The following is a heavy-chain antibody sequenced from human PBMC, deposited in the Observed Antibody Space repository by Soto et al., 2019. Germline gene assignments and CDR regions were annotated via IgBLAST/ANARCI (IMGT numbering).Heavy chain of an antibody. J-gene: IGHJ5*02. CDR1: GFIFSTYT. Sequence: QVQLVESGGGVVQPGRSLRRSCAASGFIFSTYTMHWVRQAPGKGLEWVTVISYDGSNKHYADSVKGRFTISRDNSKNTLYLQMNSLRTEDTAVYYCSRGRYYDSSTYHNWFDPWGQGTLVTVSS. CDR3: SRGRYYDSSTYHNWFDP. CDR2: ISYDGSNK. D-gene: IGHD3-22*01. V-gene: IGHV3-30-3*01.